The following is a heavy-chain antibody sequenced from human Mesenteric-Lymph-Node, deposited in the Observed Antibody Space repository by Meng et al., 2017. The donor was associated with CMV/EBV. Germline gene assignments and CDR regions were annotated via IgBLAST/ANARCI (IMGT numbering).Heavy chain of an antibody. V-gene: IGHV4-59*01. D-gene: IGHD4-23*01. CDR3: ARDRWALNH. CDR2: IFYSGSP. Sequence: SETLSLTCTVSGASINDYYWSWIRQPPGKGLEWIGYIFYSGSPNYNPSLKSRVTISLDTSKNQFSLKLNSVTAADTAVYYCARDRWALNHWDQGTLVTVSS. CDR1: GASINDYY. J-gene: IGHJ5*02.